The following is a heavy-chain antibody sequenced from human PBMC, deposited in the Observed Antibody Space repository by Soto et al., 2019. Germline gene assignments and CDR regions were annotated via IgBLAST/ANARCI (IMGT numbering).Heavy chain of an antibody. Sequence: GGSLRLSCAASGFTFSSYGMHWVRQAPGKGLEWVAVIWYDGSNKYYADSVKGRFTISRDNSKNTLYLQMNSLRAEDTAVYYCARDTPHPEYSSSSGYYYYMDVWGKGTTVTVSS. CDR2: IWYDGSNK. V-gene: IGHV3-33*01. CDR1: GFTFSSYG. J-gene: IGHJ6*03. D-gene: IGHD6-6*01. CDR3: ARDTPHPEYSSSSGYYYYMDV.